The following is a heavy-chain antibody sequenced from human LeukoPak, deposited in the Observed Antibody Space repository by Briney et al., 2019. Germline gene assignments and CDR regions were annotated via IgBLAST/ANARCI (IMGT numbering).Heavy chain of an antibody. Sequence: SETLSLTCTVSGYSISTGYYWGWIRQPPGKGLEWIGSIYHSGSTYYNPSLKSRVTISVDTSKNQFSLKLSSVTAADTAVYYCARHMVIGWFGELGYYGMDVWGQGTTVTVSS. CDR3: ARHMVIGWFGELGYYGMDV. CDR2: IYHSGST. CDR1: GYSISTGYY. D-gene: IGHD3-10*01. J-gene: IGHJ6*02. V-gene: IGHV4-38-2*02.